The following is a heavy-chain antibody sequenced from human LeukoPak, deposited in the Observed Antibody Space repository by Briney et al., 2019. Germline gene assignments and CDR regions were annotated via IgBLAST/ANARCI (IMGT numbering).Heavy chain of an antibody. J-gene: IGHJ4*02. CDR2: IYYTGST. CDR3: ARVHRGGYSYGYLDY. D-gene: IGHD5-18*01. Sequence: SETLSLTCTVSGGSISSSSYYWGWIRQPPGKGLEWIGTIYYTGSTYYSPSLKSRVTISVDTSKNQFSLKLSSVTAADTAVYYCARVHRGGYSYGYLDYWGQGTLVTVSS. CDR1: GGSISSSSYY. V-gene: IGHV4-39*07.